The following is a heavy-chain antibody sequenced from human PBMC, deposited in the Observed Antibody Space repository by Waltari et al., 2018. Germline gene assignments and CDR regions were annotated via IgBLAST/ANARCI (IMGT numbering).Heavy chain of an antibody. Sequence: EVQLLESGGGLVQPGGSLGLSCVASGFVFASYAMPWVRQAPGKGLEWVSGVSAKSDFTNYADSVKGRFTISRDNSKNTLYLQMNSLRVEDAALYYCARYISRGRELMSWGQGTLVTVSS. CDR3: ARYISRGRELMS. CDR2: VSAKSDFT. V-gene: IGHV3-23*01. J-gene: IGHJ4*02. CDR1: GFVFASYA. D-gene: IGHD1-7*01.